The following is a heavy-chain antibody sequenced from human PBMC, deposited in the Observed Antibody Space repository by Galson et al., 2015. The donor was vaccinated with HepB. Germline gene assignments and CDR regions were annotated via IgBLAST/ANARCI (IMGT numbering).Heavy chain of an antibody. V-gene: IGHV5-10-1*01. CDR1: GYSFTNYW. CDR2: IDPSDSYI. CDR3: VREGSQWFDP. J-gene: IGHJ5*02. Sequence: QSGAEVKKPGESLRISCKGSGYSFTNYWISWVRQMPGTGLEWMGRIDPSDSYIKYSPSFEGHVTISTDKSISTAYLQWSSLKASDTAIYYCVREGSQWFDPWGQGTLVTVSS.